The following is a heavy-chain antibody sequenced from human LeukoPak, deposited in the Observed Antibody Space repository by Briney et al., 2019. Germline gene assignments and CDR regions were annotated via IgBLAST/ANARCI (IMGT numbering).Heavy chain of an antibody. CDR3: ARDTVGVTDY. Sequence: GGSLRLSCAASGFTFSSSWMSWVRQAPGKGLEWVTNIKPDGSEKYYVDSVKGRSTISRDNAKNSLFLQMNSLRAEDTALYYCARDTVGVTDYWGQGTLVTVSS. CDR2: IKPDGSEK. V-gene: IGHV3-7*01. CDR1: GFTFSSSW. J-gene: IGHJ4*02. D-gene: IGHD1-26*01.